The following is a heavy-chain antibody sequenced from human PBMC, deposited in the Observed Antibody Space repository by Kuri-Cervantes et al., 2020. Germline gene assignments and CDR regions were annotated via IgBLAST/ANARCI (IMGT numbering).Heavy chain of an antibody. V-gene: IGHV3-30*14. CDR2: ISYDGSNK. CDR3: ARELIVGGTRVGFDY. J-gene: IGHJ4*02. Sequence: GGSLRLSCAASGFTFSSYAMHWVRQAPGKGLEWVAVISYDGSNKYYADSVKGRFTISRDNSKNTLYLQMNTLRAEDTAMYYCARELIVGGTRVGFDYWGQGTLVTVSP. D-gene: IGHD1-26*01. CDR1: GFTFSSYA.